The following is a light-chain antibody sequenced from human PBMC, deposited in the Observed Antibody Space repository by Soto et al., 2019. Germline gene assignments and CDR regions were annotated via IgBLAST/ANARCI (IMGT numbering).Light chain of an antibody. J-gene: IGLJ2*01. V-gene: IGLV2-14*01. CDR3: SSYTSSSTLVV. Sequence: QSVLTQPASVSGSPGQSITISCTGTSSDIGSQNSVSWYQQHPGKAPKLMIYDVSDRPSGVSDRFSGSKSGNTASLTISGLQAEDEADYYCSSYTSSSTLVVFGGGTKLTVL. CDR2: DVS. CDR1: SSDIGSQNS.